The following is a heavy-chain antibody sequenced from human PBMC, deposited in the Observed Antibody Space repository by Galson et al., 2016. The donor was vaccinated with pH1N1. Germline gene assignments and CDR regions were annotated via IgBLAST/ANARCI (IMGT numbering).Heavy chain of an antibody. CDR1: GFTFSDYA. Sequence: SLRLSCAASGFTFSDYAIHWVRQAPGKGLEWVALISSDGSNKDYADSVKGRFIVSRDYSKTALQMNSLKAEDTAVYYCAKESLPRATRGDFDSWGQGFLVIVSS. V-gene: IGHV3-30*18. CDR3: AKESLPRATRGDFDS. J-gene: IGHJ4*02. CDR2: ISSDGSNK. D-gene: IGHD3-10*01.